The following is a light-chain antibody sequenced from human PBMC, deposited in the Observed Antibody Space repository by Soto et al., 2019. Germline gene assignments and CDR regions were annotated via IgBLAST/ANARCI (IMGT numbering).Light chain of an antibody. CDR3: QQYNNWPPWT. Sequence: EIVMTQSPATLSVSPGERATLSCRASQSVSSNLAWYQQKPGQVPRLLIYGASTRATGIPARFSGSGSGTEFTLTISSLQPEDFAVYYCQQYNNWPPWTFGQGTKV. CDR2: GAS. CDR1: QSVSSN. V-gene: IGKV3-15*01. J-gene: IGKJ1*01.